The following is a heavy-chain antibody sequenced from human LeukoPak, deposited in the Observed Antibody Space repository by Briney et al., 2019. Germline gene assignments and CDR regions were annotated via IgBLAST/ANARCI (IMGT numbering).Heavy chain of an antibody. Sequence: GGSLRLSCAASGFTFSSSWMHWVRQAPGKGLVWVSRINTDGSSTTYADSVKGRFTISRDNAKNTLYLQMNSLRAEDTAEYYCARDFRGVPSHGMDVWGQGTTVTVSS. CDR3: ARDFRGVPSHGMDV. CDR2: INTDGSST. J-gene: IGHJ6*02. V-gene: IGHV3-74*03. D-gene: IGHD3-10*01. CDR1: GFTFSSSW.